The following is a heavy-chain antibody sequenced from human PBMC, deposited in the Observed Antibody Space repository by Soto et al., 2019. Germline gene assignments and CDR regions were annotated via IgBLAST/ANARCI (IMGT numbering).Heavy chain of an antibody. D-gene: IGHD3-9*01. CDR2: IYYSGSS. J-gene: IGHJ3*02. V-gene: IGHV4-39*01. CDR1: GGSISSSSYY. CDR3: ARIKGGTYDAFDI. Sequence: QLQLQESGPGLVKPSETLSLTCTVSGGSISSSSYYWGWIRQPPGKGLEWIGSIYYSGSSHYNPSLKSRVTISVDTSKNQFALKLSSVTAADTAVYYCARIKGGTYDAFDIWGQGTMVTVSS.